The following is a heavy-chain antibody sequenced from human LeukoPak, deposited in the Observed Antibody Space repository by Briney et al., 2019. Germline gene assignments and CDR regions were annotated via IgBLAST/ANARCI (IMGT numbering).Heavy chain of an antibody. J-gene: IGHJ4*02. CDR2: ISSSSSTI. V-gene: IGHV3-48*01. CDR1: GFTFSSYS. Sequence: QPGGSLRLSCAASGFTFSSYSMNWVRQAPGKGLEWVSYISSSSSTIYYADSVKGRFTISRDNAKNSLYLQMNSLRAEDTAVYYCARVPDWVFDYWGQGTLVTVSS. CDR3: ARVPDWVFDY. D-gene: IGHD2-21*01.